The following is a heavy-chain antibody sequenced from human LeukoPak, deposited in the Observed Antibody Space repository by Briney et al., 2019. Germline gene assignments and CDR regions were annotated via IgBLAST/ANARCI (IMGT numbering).Heavy chain of an antibody. CDR3: ASTQQWLASYY. CDR1: GGSISSYY. CDR2: FYNSGST. D-gene: IGHD6-19*01. Sequence: PSETLSLTCTVSGGSISSYYWSWFRQPPGKGLEWIGSFYNSGSTSYNPSLTSRVTISLDTSKNLFSLRLTSVTAADTAVYYRASTQQWLASYYWGQGALVTVSS. J-gene: IGHJ4*02. V-gene: IGHV4-59*08.